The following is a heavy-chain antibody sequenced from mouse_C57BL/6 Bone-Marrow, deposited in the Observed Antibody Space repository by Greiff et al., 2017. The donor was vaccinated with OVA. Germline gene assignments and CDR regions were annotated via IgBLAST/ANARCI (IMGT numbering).Heavy chain of an antibody. CDR2: IDPSDSYT. J-gene: IGHJ3*01. D-gene: IGHD1-1*01. CDR3: ARKGFYYYGSSYWFAY. V-gene: IGHV1-50*01. Sequence: QVQLQQPGAELVKPGASVKLSCKASGYTFTSYWMQWVKQRPGQGLEWIGEIDPSDSYTNYNQKFKGKATLTVDTSSSTAYMQLSSLTSEDSAVYYCARKGFYYYGSSYWFAYWGQGTLVTVSA. CDR1: GYTFTSYW.